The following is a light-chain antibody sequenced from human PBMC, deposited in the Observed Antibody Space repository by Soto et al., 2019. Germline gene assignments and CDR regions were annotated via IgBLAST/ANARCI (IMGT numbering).Light chain of an antibody. CDR3: QQAYSTPYT. CDR1: QTISNF. Sequence: DIQMTQSPSSLSASVGDRITITCRASQTISNFLNWYHQRPGKAPKLLIFGASSLQSGVPSKFTGSGSGTDFTLTISDLQPEDFATYYCQQAYSTPYTFCQGTNLEIK. V-gene: IGKV1-39*01. J-gene: IGKJ2*01. CDR2: GAS.